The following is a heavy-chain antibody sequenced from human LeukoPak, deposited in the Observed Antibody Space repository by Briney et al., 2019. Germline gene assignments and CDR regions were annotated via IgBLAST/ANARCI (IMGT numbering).Heavy chain of an antibody. D-gene: IGHD3-22*01. V-gene: IGHV3-9*01. J-gene: IGHJ4*02. CDR1: GFVFSTYT. CDR3: AKGYYYDSSGYYFDY. CDR2: ISWNSGSI. Sequence: GGSLRLSCAASGFVFSTYTMNWVRQAPGKGLEWVSGISWNSGSIGYADSVKGRFTISRDNAKNSLYLQMNSLRAEDTALYYCAKGYYYDSSGYYFDYWGQGTLVTVSS.